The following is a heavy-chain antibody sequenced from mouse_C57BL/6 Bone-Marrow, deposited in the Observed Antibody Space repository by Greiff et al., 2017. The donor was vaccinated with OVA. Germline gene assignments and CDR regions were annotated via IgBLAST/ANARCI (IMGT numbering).Heavy chain of an antibody. V-gene: IGHV1-69*01. CDR1: GYTFTSYW. D-gene: IGHD2-10*02. CDR3: AKYGSGYLDD. Sequence: QVQLQQPGAELVMPGASVKLSCKASGYTFTSYWMHWVKQRPGQGLEWIGEIDPSDSYPNYNQKFKGKSTLTVDKSSSTAYMQLSSLTAEDSAVYYCAKYGSGYLDDWGTGTTVTVSS. J-gene: IGHJ1*03. CDR2: IDPSDSYP.